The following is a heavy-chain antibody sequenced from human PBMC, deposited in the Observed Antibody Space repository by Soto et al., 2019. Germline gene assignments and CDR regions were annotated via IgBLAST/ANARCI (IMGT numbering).Heavy chain of an antibody. CDR2: IYYSGST. D-gene: IGHD4-17*01. CDR1: GGSISSGDYY. CDR3: AREPVTTLHNWFDP. J-gene: IGHJ5*02. V-gene: IGHV4-30-4*01. Sequence: SETLSLTCTVSGGSISSGDYYWSWIRQPPGKGLEWIGYIYYSGSTYYNPSLKSRVTISVDTSKNQFSLKLSSVTAADTAVYYCAREPVTTLHNWFDPWGQGTLVTVSS.